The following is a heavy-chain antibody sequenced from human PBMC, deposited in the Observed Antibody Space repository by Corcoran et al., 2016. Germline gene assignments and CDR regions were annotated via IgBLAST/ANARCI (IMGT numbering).Heavy chain of an antibody. CDR1: GYTFTSYY. J-gene: IGHJ4*02. CDR3: ARGLEDSSGYYRTFYYFDY. D-gene: IGHD3-22*01. V-gene: IGHV1-46*01. Sequence: QVQLVQSGAEVKKPGASVKVSCKASGYTFTSYYMHWVRQAPGQGLEWMGIINPSGGSTSYAQKFQGRVTMTRDTSTSTVYMELSSLRSEDPAVYYCARGLEDSSGYYRTFYYFDYWGQGTLVTVSS. CDR2: INPSGGST.